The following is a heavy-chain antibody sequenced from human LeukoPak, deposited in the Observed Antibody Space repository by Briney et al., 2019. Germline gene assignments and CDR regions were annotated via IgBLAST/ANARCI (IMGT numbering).Heavy chain of an antibody. CDR2: IRSKANSYAT. J-gene: IGHJ4*02. Sequence: PGGSLKLSCAASGFTFSGSAMHWVRQASGKGLEWVGRIRSKANSYATAYAASVKGRFTISRDDSKNTAYLQMNSLKTEDTAVYYCTRRRGDGYNRENFDYWGQGTLVTVSS. V-gene: IGHV3-73*01. D-gene: IGHD5-24*01. CDR1: GFTFSGSA. CDR3: TRRRGDGYNRENFDY.